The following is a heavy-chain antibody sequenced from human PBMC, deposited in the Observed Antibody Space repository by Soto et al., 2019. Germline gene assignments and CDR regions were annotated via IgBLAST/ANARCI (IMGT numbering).Heavy chain of an antibody. CDR3: ARVRVRFLEWLGSEG. CDR1: GGTFSSYA. CDR2: IIPIFGTA. V-gene: IGHV1-69*12. J-gene: IGHJ4*02. D-gene: IGHD3-3*01. Sequence: QVQLVQSGAEVKKPGSSVKVSCKASGGTFSSYAISWVRQAPGQGLEWMGGIIPIFGTANYAQKFQGRVTITADASTSTAYRELSSLRSEATAVYYCARVRVRFLEWLGSEGWGQGTLVTVSS.